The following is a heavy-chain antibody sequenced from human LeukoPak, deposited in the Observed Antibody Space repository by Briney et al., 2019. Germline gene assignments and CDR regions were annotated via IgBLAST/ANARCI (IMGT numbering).Heavy chain of an antibody. Sequence: SETLSLTCTVSGGSISSGGYYWSWIRQPPGKGLEWIGYIYYSGSTNYNPSLKSRVTISVDTSKNQFSLKLTSVTAADTAVYYCARAKGSYSYFDYWGQGTLVTVSS. J-gene: IGHJ4*02. CDR1: GGSISSGGYY. CDR3: ARAKGSYSYFDY. V-gene: IGHV4-61*08. D-gene: IGHD1-26*01. CDR2: IYYSGST.